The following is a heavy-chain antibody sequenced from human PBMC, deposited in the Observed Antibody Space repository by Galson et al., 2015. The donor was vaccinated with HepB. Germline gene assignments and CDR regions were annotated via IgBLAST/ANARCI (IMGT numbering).Heavy chain of an antibody. V-gene: IGHV1-46*03. D-gene: IGHD2-21*01. CDR1: GYTFTSYY. Sequence: QSGAEVKKPGSSVKVSCKASGYTFTSYYIHWVRQAPGQGLEWMGIINPSGGSTSYAQKSQGRVTMTRDTSTRTVYMELSSLRSEDTAVYYCTRAYCGGDCYYTLGGYYFDYWGQRTLGTVSS. CDR3: TRAYCGGDCYYTLGGYYFDY. CDR2: INPSGGST. J-gene: IGHJ4*02.